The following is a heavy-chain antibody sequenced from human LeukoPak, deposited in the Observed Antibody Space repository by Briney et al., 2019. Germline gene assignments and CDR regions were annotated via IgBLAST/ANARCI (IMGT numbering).Heavy chain of an antibody. CDR1: GYTFNSYG. CDR3: ASGSYYYDSSGLDY. V-gene: IGHV1-18*01. CDR2: INPYNGNT. J-gene: IGHJ4*02. D-gene: IGHD3-22*01. Sequence: AASVKVSCKTSGYTFNSYGISWVRQAPGQGLAWMGWINPYNGNTNYAQNLQGRVTMTTDTSTSTAYMELSSLRSEDTAVYYCASGSYYYDSSGLDYWGQGTLVTVSS.